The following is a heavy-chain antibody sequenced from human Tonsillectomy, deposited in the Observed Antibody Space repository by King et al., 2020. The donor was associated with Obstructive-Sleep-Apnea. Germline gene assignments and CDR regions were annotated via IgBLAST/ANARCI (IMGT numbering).Heavy chain of an antibody. J-gene: IGHJ4*02. CDR2: ISYDGSQK. D-gene: IGHD3-16*01. V-gene: IGHV3-30*04. CDR3: ARGGYDYIWGDPIFDN. Sequence: VQLVESGGGLVQPGTSLRLSCEASGFTFRSYAMHWVRQAPGKGLEWVAVISYDGSQKYYADSVKGRFIISRDNSKKTLYLQMSSLRAEDTAVYHCARGGYDYIWGDPIFDNCGQGTLVTVSS. CDR1: GFTFRSYA.